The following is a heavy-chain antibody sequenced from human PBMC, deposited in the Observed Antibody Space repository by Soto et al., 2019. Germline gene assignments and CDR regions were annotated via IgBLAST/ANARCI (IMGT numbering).Heavy chain of an antibody. CDR2: IWYDGSNK. CDR3: ATTLQGGRFLEWLLSPFDY. Sequence: LRLSCAASGFTFSSYGMHWVRQAPGKGLEWVAVIWYDGSNKYYADSVKGRFTISRDNSKNTLYLQMNSLRAEDTAVYYCATTLQGGRFLEWLLSPFDYWGQGTLVTVS. CDR1: GFTFSSYG. V-gene: IGHV3-33*01. J-gene: IGHJ4*02. D-gene: IGHD3-3*01.